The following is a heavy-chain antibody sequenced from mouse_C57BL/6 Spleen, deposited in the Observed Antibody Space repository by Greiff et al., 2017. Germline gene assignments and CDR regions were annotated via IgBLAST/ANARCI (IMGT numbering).Heavy chain of an antibody. CDR3: AKLTGEVDY. CDR2: ISYDGSN. V-gene: IGHV3-6*01. J-gene: IGHJ4*01. D-gene: IGHD4-1*01. Sequence: EVKLQESGPGLVKPSQSLSLTCSVTGYSITSGYYWNWIRQFPGNKLEWMGYISYDGSNNSNPSLKNRISITRDTSKNQFFLKLNSVTTEDTATYYCAKLTGEVDYWGQGTSVTVSS. CDR1: GYSITSGYY.